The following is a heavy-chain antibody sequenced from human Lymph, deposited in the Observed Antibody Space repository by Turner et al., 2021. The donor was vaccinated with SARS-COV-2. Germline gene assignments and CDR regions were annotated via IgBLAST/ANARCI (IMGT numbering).Heavy chain of an antibody. CDR2: IIPMLNIA. D-gene: IGHD1-20*01. CDR1: GGTFSSYA. CDR3: ARDVTGPLGY. Sequence: QVQLVQSGAEVKKPVSSVKVSCKASGGTFSSYAISWVRQAPGQGLEWMGGIIPMLNIANYAQKFQVRVTITADKSTSTAYMELSSLRSEDTAVYYCARDVTGPLGYWGQGTLVTVSS. J-gene: IGHJ4*02. V-gene: IGHV1-69*10.